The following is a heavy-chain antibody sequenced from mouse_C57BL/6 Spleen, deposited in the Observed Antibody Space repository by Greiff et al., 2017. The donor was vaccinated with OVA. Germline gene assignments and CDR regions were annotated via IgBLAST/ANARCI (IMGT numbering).Heavy chain of an antibody. D-gene: IGHD4-1*01. V-gene: IGHV1-72*01. Sequence: QVQLQQPGAELVKPGASVKLSCKASGYTFTSYWMHWVKQRPGRGLEWIGRIDPNSGGTKYNEKFKSKATLTVDKPSSTAYMQLSSLTAEDSAVCYGARGDWDEDYAMDYWGQGTSVTVSS. J-gene: IGHJ4*01. CDR3: ARGDWDEDYAMDY. CDR2: IDPNSGGT. CDR1: GYTFTSYW.